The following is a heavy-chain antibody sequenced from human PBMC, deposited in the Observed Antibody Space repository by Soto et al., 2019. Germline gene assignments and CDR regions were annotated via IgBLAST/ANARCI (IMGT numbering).Heavy chain of an antibody. CDR2: ISGNNGNT. Sequence: ASVKVCCKVSGYIFSIFGISCVRQGTGQGVEWMGWISGNNGNTDFAQKFQGRVTMTTDTSTSKAYMVLRSLRSDDTAIYYCARDLDVNYYVSGTQMSHLGQGTLVTVSS. J-gene: IGHJ4*02. V-gene: IGHV1-18*01. CDR3: ARDLDVNYYVSGTQMSH. D-gene: IGHD3-10*01. CDR1: GYIFSIFG.